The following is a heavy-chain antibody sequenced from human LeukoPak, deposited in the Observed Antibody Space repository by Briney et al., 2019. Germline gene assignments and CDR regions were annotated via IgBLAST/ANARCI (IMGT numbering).Heavy chain of an antibody. V-gene: IGHV3-23*01. CDR1: GFTFSSFA. CDR2: ISGSGAST. D-gene: IGHD3-22*01. Sequence: PWGSLRLSCAASGFTFSSFAMTWVRQAPGKGLEWVSAISGSGASTYYADSVKGRFTISRDNAKNSLYLLMNSLRADDTAVYYCARDFEERGYYLADFDYWGQGTLVTVSS. J-gene: IGHJ4*02. CDR3: ARDFEERGYYLADFDY.